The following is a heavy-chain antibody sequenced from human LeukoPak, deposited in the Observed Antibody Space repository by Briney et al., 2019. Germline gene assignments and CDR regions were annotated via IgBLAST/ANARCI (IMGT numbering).Heavy chain of an antibody. CDR3: ARSPGLVGANYFDY. CDR1: GFTFSTYA. Sequence: PGRSLRLSCAASGFTFSTYAMHWVRQAPGKGLEWVTVISFDGNNKNYADYVKGRFTISRDSSKNTLYLQLNSLRAEDTAVYYCARSPGLVGANYFDYWGQGTLVTVSS. J-gene: IGHJ4*02. D-gene: IGHD1-26*01. CDR2: ISFDGNNK. V-gene: IGHV3-30*04.